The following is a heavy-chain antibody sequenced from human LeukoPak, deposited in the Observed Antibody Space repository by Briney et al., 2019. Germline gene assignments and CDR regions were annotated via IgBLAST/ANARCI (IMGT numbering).Heavy chain of an antibody. V-gene: IGHV4-4*07. CDR1: GGSISSYY. CDR3: ARADPRIEAAGRLYFDY. Sequence: SETLSLTCTVSGGSISSYYWSWIRQPAGKGLEWIGRIYTSGSTNYNPSLKSRVTMSVDTSKNQFSLKLSSVTAADTAVYYCARADPRIEAAGRLYFDYWGQGTLVTVSS. J-gene: IGHJ4*02. CDR2: IYTSGST. D-gene: IGHD6-13*01.